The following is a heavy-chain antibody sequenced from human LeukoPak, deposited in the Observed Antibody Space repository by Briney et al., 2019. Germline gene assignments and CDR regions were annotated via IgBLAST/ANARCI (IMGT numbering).Heavy chain of an antibody. J-gene: IGHJ4*02. D-gene: IGHD1-26*01. CDR3: AKALVGITTFDY. Sequence: GGSQRLSCVASGFTFSSYAMSWVRQAPGKGLEWVSAISGGGGSTYYADSVKGRFTISRDNSKNTLYLQMNSLRAEDTAVYHCAKALVGITTFDYWGQGTLVTVSS. V-gene: IGHV3-23*01. CDR2: ISGGGGST. CDR1: GFTFSSYA.